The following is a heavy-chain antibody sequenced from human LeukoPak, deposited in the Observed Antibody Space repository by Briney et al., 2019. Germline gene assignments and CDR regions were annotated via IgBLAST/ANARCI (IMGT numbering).Heavy chain of an antibody. CDR1: GGTFSSYA. Sequence: SVKVSCKASGGTFSSYAFSWVRQAPGQGLEWMGGIIPIFATAKYAQKVQDRVTITADKSTSTAYMELSSLRSEDTAVYYCARDLDWNRGPFDPWGQGTLVTVSS. CDR2: IIPIFATA. J-gene: IGHJ5*02. D-gene: IGHD1-1*01. V-gene: IGHV1-69*06. CDR3: ARDLDWNRGPFDP.